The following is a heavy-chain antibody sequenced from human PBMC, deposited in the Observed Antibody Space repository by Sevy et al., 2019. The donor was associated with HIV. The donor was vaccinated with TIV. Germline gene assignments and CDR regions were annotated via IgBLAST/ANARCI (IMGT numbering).Heavy chain of an antibody. Sequence: GGSLRLSCAASGFPFSSYSFYWVRQAPGKGLEYVSAIGSDGETTLYASSVKGRFTISRDNSKNTVFLQMGRLRSEDMGVYYCARDNGTFPAFGFWGRGTMVTVSS. V-gene: IGHV3-64*01. CDR2: IGSDGETT. J-gene: IGHJ1*01. D-gene: IGHD2-8*01. CDR3: ARDNGTFPAFGF. CDR1: GFPFSSYS.